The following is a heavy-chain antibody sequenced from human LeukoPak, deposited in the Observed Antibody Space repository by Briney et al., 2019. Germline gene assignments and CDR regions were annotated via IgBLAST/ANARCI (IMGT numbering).Heavy chain of an antibody. D-gene: IGHD2-21*02. Sequence: SETLSLTCTVSGGSISSGGYYWSWIRQHPGKGLEWIGYIYYSGSTYYNPSLKSRVTVSVDTSKNQFSLKLRSVTAADTAVYYCASDCYSGHLLGCYWGQGTLVTVSS. CDR3: ASDCYSGHLLGCY. CDR1: GGSISSGGYY. CDR2: IYYSGST. V-gene: IGHV4-31*03. J-gene: IGHJ4*02.